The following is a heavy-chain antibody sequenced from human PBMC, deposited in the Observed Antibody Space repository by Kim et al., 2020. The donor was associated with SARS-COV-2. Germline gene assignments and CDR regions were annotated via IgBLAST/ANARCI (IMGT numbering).Heavy chain of an antibody. V-gene: IGHV3-48*02. CDR3: ARRMALSAMDY. Sequence: SVKGRFTVAREDGKNSLFRQMNSLRDEDTALYYCARRMALSAMDYWGQGTLVTVSS. D-gene: IGHD2-8*01. J-gene: IGHJ4*02.